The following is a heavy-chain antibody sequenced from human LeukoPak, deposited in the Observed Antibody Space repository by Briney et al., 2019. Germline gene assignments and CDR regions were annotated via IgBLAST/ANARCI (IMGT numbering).Heavy chain of an antibody. CDR1: GGSFSDYY. V-gene: IGHV4-34*01. Sequence: PSETLSLTCAVYGGSFSDYYWTWIRQPPGKGLEWIGEINHRGSTHYNPSLKSRVTISVDTSQKQFSLKLSSVTAADTAVYYCATYSTGFDIWGQGTVFTVSS. CDR2: INHRGST. D-gene: IGHD6-19*01. J-gene: IGHJ3*02. CDR3: ATYSTGFDI.